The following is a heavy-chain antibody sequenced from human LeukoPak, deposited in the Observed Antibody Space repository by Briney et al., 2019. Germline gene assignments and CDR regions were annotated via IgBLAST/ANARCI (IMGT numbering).Heavy chain of an antibody. CDR3: ASCYGDGDYFDY. CDR1: GGSFSGYY. D-gene: IGHD4-17*01. CDR2: INHSGST. J-gene: IGHJ4*02. V-gene: IGHV4-34*01. Sequence: KASETLSLTCAVYGGSFSGYYWSWIRQPPGKGLEWIGEINHSGSTNYNPSLKSRVTISVDTSKNQFSLKLSSVTAADTAVYYCASCYGDGDYFDYWGQGTLVTVSS.